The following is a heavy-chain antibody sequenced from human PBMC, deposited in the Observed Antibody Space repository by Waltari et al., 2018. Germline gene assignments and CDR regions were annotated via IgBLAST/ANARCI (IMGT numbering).Heavy chain of an antibody. CDR3: ARLRVHLSYPYWFDP. D-gene: IGHD3-16*02. CDR1: GASLRAYR. Sequence: QVHLLESGPGLVRTSETLSLTCTVSGASLRAYRWSCIRQSPGKGLEWVGYISYGLLTKYNPSLKSRVTISVDRSRNQFSLTLASVTAADTAVYYCARLRVHLSYPYWFDPWGQGTLVTVSS. J-gene: IGHJ5*02. V-gene: IGHV4-59*08. CDR2: ISYGLLT.